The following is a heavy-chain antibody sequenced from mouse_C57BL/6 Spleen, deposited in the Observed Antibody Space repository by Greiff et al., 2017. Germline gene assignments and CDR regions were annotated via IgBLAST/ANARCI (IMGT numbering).Heavy chain of an antibody. CDR3: TRDGRAIDY. CDR1: GFTFSDYG. CDR2: ISSGSSTI. V-gene: IGHV5-17*01. D-gene: IGHD1-1*02. Sequence: EVQLVESGGGLVKPGGSLKLSCAASGFTFSDYGMHWVRQAPEKGLEWVAYISSGSSTIYYADTVKGRLTISRANAKTTLFLHRTSLRSEDTAKYYCTRDGRAIDYWGQGTSVTVSS. J-gene: IGHJ4*01.